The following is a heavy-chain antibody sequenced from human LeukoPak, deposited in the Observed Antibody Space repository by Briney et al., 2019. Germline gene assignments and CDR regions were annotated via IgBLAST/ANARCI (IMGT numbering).Heavy chain of an antibody. CDR2: ISSSSSIT. Sequence: PGRSLRLSCVASGFIFSSYTMNWVRKAPGKGLEWISYISSSSSITYYADSVKGRFSISRDNAKNSLYLQMNSLRDDDTAVYYCARDKSGSDSARGAVIDICGQGAMVTVSS. CDR3: ARDKSGSDSARGAVIDI. J-gene: IGHJ3*02. V-gene: IGHV3-48*02. D-gene: IGHD1-26*01. CDR1: GFIFSSYT.